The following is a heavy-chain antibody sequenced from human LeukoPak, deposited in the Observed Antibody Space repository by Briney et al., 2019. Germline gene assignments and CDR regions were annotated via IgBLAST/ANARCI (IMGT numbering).Heavy chain of an antibody. CDR1: GGSISSSSYY. Sequence: SETLSLTCTVSGGSISSSSYYWGWIRQPPGKGLEWIGSIYYSGSTNYNPSLKSRVTISVDTSKDQFSLKLSSVTAADTAVYYCARVPITGTTFLVGNWFDPWGQGTLVTVSS. CDR3: ARVPITGTTFLVGNWFDP. D-gene: IGHD1-7*01. CDR2: IYYSGST. J-gene: IGHJ5*02. V-gene: IGHV4-39*07.